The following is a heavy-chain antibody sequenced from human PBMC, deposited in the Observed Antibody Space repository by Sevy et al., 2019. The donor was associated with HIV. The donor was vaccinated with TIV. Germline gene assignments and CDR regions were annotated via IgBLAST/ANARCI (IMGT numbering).Heavy chain of an antibody. CDR2: IYYNGHI. V-gene: IGHV4-59*08. J-gene: IGHJ4*02. Sequence: SETLSLTCTVCGGSITSLYWNCIRQPPGKGLEWIANIYYNGHINYNPSLKSRVTLSLDTSKNQFSLRLSSVTAADTAMYYCAGENAWGRGYSWDQGTLVTVSS. CDR1: GGSITSLY. CDR3: AGENAWGRGYS. D-gene: IGHD1-26*01.